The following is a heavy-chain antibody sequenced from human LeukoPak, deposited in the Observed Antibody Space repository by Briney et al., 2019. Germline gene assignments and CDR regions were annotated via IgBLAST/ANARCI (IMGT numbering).Heavy chain of an antibody. Sequence: KPSETLSLTCTVSGGSISSYYWSWIRQPAGKGLEWIGRIYTSGSTNYNPSLKSRVTMSVDTSKNQFSLKLSSVTAADTAVYYCARVGYDILTGLNGGTYYFDYWGQGTLVTVSS. J-gene: IGHJ4*02. V-gene: IGHV4-4*07. CDR3: ARVGYDILTGLNGGTYYFDY. CDR2: IYTSGST. CDR1: GGSISSYY. D-gene: IGHD3-9*01.